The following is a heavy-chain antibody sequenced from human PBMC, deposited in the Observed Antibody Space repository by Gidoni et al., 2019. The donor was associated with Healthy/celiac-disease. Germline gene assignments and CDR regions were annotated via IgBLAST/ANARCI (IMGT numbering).Heavy chain of an antibody. J-gene: IGHJ5*02. CDR3: AKDQGAYYDFWSGLNWFDP. CDR1: GFTFHRQA. CDR2: SRGSGGCT. Sequence: EVQPLESGGGLVQPGGSLRLSRADPGFTFHRQALSWVRQAPGKGLEGVSASRGSGGCTYYVDSVKGRFTISRDNSKNTLYLQMNSLRAEDTAVYYCAKDQGAYYDFWSGLNWFDPWGQGTLVTVSS. D-gene: IGHD3-3*01. V-gene: IGHV3-23*01.